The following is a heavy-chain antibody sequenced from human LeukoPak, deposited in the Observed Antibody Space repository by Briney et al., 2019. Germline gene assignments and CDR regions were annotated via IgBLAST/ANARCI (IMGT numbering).Heavy chain of an antibody. CDR2: IKEDGSER. D-gene: IGHD6-13*01. J-gene: IGHJ4*02. CDR3: ARAPSWSAPHFDY. V-gene: IGHV3-7*03. Sequence: PGGSLRLSCEGSAFIFSGHWMNWVRQTPGKGLEWVASIKEDGSERQYVDSVKGRFSISRDNTKGSLFLQLNSLRAEDTAVYYCARAPSWSAPHFDYWGQGTLVTVSS. CDR1: AFIFSGHW.